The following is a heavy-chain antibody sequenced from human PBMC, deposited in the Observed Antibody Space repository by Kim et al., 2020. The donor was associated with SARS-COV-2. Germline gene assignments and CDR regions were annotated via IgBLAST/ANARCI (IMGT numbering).Heavy chain of an antibody. J-gene: IGHJ4*02. CDR1: GYTFTSYA. Sequence: ASVKVSCKASGYTFTSYAMHWVRQAPGQRLEWMGWINAGNGNTKYSQKFQGRVTITRDTSASTAYMELSSLRSEDTAVYYCARDRRTSRVGDFDYWGQGTLVTVSS. CDR3: ARDRRTSRVGDFDY. V-gene: IGHV1-3*01. CDR2: INAGNGNT. D-gene: IGHD2-2*01.